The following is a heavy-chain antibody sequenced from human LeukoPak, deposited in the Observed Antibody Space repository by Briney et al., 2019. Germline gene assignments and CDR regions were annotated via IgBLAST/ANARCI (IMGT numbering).Heavy chain of an antibody. CDR3: AREVGATTGYYYGMDV. Sequence: SVKVSCKASGDTFSSYTISWVRQAPGQGLEWMGRIIPILGITNYAQKFQGRVTITADKSTSTAYMELSSLRSEDTAVYYCAREVGATTGYYYGMDVWGQGTTVTVSS. J-gene: IGHJ6*02. CDR2: IIPILGIT. D-gene: IGHD1-26*01. V-gene: IGHV1-69*04. CDR1: GDTFSSYT.